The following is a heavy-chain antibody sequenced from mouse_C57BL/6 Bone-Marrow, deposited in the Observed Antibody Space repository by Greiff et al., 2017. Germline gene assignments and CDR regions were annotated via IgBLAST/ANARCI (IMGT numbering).Heavy chain of an antibody. CDR2: TFYSGIT. CDR3: ARGGSRWYYAMDY. J-gene: IGHJ4*01. CDR1: GFSINSDCY. D-gene: IGHD1-1*01. Sequence: EVQVVESGPSLVRPSQTLSLTCTVTGFSINSDCYWIWIRQFPGNKLEYIGYTFYSGITYYNPSLESRTYITRDTSKNQFSLKLSSVTTEDTATYYCARGGSRWYYAMDYWGQGTSVTVSS. V-gene: IGHV3-3*01.